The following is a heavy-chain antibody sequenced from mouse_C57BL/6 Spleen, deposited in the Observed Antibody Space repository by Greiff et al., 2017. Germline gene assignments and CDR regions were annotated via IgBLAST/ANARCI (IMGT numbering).Heavy chain of an antibody. V-gene: IGHV14-4*01. CDR2: IDPENGDT. J-gene: IGHJ3*01. CDR1: GFNIKDDY. Sequence: EVQLVESGAELVRPGASVKLSCTASGFNIKDDYMHWVKQRPEQGLEWIGWIDPENGDTEYASKFQGKATITADTSSNTAYLQLSSLTSEDTAVYYCTTSGNFAGFAYWGQGTLVTVSA. CDR3: TTSGNFAGFAY. D-gene: IGHD2-1*01.